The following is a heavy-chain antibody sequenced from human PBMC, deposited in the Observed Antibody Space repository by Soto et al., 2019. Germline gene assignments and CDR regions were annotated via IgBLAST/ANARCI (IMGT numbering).Heavy chain of an antibody. V-gene: IGHV1-69*13. CDR3: ARSQTYGDYRGSFDY. Sequence: SVKVSCKASGGTFSSYAISWVRQAPGQGLEWMGGIIPIFGTANYAQKFQGRVTITADESTSTAYMELSSLRSEDTAVYYCARSQTYGDYRGSFDYWGQGTLVTSPQ. J-gene: IGHJ4*02. D-gene: IGHD4-17*01. CDR2: IIPIFGTA. CDR1: GGTFSSYA.